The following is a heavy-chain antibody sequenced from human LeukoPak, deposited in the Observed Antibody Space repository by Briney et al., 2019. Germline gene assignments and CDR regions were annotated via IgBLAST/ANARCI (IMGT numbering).Heavy chain of an antibody. Sequence: SETLSLTCTVSGGSISSDGYSWDWIRQPPGKGLEWIGYVYYSGNTNYNPSLKSRVTISLDTSKNQFSLKLRSVTAADTAVYYCARDTRDAFDIWGQGTMVTVSS. CDR3: ARDTRDAFDI. CDR1: GGSISSDGYS. J-gene: IGHJ3*02. V-gene: IGHV4-61*08. CDR2: VYYSGNT.